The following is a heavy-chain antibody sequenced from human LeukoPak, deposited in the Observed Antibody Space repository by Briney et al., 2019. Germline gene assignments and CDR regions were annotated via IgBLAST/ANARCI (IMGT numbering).Heavy chain of an antibody. D-gene: IGHD3-10*01. CDR1: GYTFTSYA. CDR2: ISAYNGNT. CDR3: ARGPQLLWFGESDLYYFDY. J-gene: IGHJ4*02. Sequence: GASVKVSCKASGYTFTSYAMNWVRQAPGQGLEWMGWISAYNGNTNYAQKLQGRVTMTTDTSTSAAYMELSSLRSEDMAVYYCARGPQLLWFGESDLYYFDYWGQGTLVTVSS. V-gene: IGHV1-18*03.